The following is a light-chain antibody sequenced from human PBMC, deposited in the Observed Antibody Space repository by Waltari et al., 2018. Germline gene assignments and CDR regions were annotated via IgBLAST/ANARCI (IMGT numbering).Light chain of an antibody. CDR3: QHYKSIWT. CDR1: ENINVW. CDR2: KAS. J-gene: IGKJ1*01. V-gene: IGKV1-5*03. Sequence: DVQLTPSPSILSASVGDTVAITCRANENINVWVAWFQQKAGKAPTLLIYKASTLESGVPSRFSGSGSGTEFTLTITGLQPDDMATYYCQHYKSIWTFGQGTKLELK.